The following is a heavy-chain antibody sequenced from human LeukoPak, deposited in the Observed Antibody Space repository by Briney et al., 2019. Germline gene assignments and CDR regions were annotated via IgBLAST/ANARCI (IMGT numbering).Heavy chain of an antibody. V-gene: IGHV3-7*01. CDR3: ARDSGWLLFYYMDV. CDR1: GFTFSNHG. CDR2: IKQDGSEK. D-gene: IGHD2-21*02. Sequence: GGSLRLSCAASGFTFSNHGMHWVRQAPGKGLEWVANIKQDGSEKYYVDSVKGRFTISRDNAKNSLYLQMNSLRAEDTAVYYCARDSGWLLFYYMDVWGKGTTVTVSS. J-gene: IGHJ6*03.